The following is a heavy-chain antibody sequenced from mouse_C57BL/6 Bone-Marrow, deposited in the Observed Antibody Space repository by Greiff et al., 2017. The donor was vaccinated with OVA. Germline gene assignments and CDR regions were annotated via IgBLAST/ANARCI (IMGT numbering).Heavy chain of an antibody. CDR2: FYPGSGSI. V-gene: IGHV1-62-2*01. CDR3: ARHRYYYGSSYEDYFDY. Sequence: QVQLQQSGAELVKPGASVKLSCKASGYTFTEYTIHWVKQRSGQGLEWIGWFYPGSGSIKYNEKFKDKATLTADKSSSTVYMELSRLTSEDSAVYFCARHRYYYGSSYEDYFDYWGQGTTLTVSS. J-gene: IGHJ2*01. D-gene: IGHD1-1*01. CDR1: GYTFTEYT.